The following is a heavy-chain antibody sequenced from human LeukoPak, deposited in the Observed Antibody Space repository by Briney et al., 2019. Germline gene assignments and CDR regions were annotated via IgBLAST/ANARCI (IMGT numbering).Heavy chain of an antibody. J-gene: IGHJ6*03. CDR3: ARQPYYGSGSYYAKYYMDV. CDR1: GGSFSGYY. Sequence: SETLSLTCAVYGGSFSGYYWSWIRQPPGKGLEWIGSIYYSGSTYYNLSLKSRVTISVDTSKNQFSLKLSSVTAADTAVYYCARQPYYGSGSYYAKYYMDVWGKGTTVTISS. CDR2: IYYSGST. D-gene: IGHD3-10*01. V-gene: IGHV4-34*01.